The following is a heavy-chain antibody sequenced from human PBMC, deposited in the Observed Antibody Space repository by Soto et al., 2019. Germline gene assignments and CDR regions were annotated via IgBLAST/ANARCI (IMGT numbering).Heavy chain of an antibody. CDR3: ARGGGYCSSTSCPMNYYYYYYLDV. CDR2: INPSGGST. D-gene: IGHD2-2*01. V-gene: IGHV1-46*03. Sequence: ASVKVSCKASGYTFTSYYMHWVRQAPGQGLEWMGIINPSGGSTSYAQKFQGRVTMTRDTSTSTVYMELSSLRSEDTAVYYCARGGGYCSSTSCPMNYYYYYYLDVWGKGTTVTVS. J-gene: IGHJ6*03. CDR1: GYTFTSYY.